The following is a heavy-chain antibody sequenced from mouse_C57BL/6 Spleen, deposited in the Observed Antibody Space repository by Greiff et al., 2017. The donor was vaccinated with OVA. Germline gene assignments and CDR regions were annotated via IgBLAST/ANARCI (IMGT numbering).Heavy chain of an antibody. CDR2: IDPSDSYT. J-gene: IGHJ2*01. D-gene: IGHD1-1*01. V-gene: IGHV1-50*01. CDR1: GYTFTSSW. Sequence: QVQLQQPGAELVKPGASVKLSCKASGYTFTSSWMQWVKQRPGQGLEWIGEIDPSDSYTNSNQKFKGKATLTVDTSSSSAYMQLSSLTSEDTAVYYCARKGPLSTTVVGPFDYWGQGTTLTVSS. CDR3: ARKGPLSTTVVGPFDY.